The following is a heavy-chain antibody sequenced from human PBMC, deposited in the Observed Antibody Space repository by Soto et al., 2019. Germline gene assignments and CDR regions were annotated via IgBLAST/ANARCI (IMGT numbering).Heavy chain of an antibody. J-gene: IGHJ4*02. CDR1: GYTFTSYA. CDR2: INACNGNT. CDR3: ASVSGWYFLDY. V-gene: IGHV1-3*05. Sequence: QVQLVQSGAEEKKPGASVKVSCKASGYTFTSYAMHWVRQAPGQRLEWMGWINACNGNTKYSQKFQGRVTITRDTSASTVSMEPSSQSSEDSAVYYFASVSGWYFLDYWGQGTLVTVSS. D-gene: IGHD6-19*01.